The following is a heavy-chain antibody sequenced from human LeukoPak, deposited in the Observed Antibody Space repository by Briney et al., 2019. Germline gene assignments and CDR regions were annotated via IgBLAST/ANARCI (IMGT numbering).Heavy chain of an antibody. J-gene: IGHJ4*02. CDR3: ARRDIRYYYGSGSCNDY. D-gene: IGHD3-10*01. Sequence: SETLSLTCAVYGGSFSGYYWSWIRQPPGKGLEWIGEINHSGSTNYNPSLKSRVTISVDTSKNQFSLKLSSVTAADTAVYYCARRDIRYYYGSGSCNDYWGQGTLVTVSS. V-gene: IGHV4-34*01. CDR1: GGSFSGYY. CDR2: INHSGST.